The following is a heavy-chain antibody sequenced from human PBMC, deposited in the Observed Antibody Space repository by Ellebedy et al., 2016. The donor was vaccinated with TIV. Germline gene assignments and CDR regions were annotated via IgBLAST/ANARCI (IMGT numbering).Heavy chain of an antibody. CDR3: ARGMSVSDY. J-gene: IGHJ4*02. V-gene: IGHV1-69*08. D-gene: IGHD2/OR15-2a*01. CDR1: EGTFSSYT. Sequence: AASVKVSCKASEGTFSSYTITWVRQAPGQGLEWMGGIIPFLGTANYAHKFQDRVTITADKSTSTAYMELSSLRADDTAVYFCARGMSVSDYWGQGTLVTVSS. CDR2: IIPFLGTA.